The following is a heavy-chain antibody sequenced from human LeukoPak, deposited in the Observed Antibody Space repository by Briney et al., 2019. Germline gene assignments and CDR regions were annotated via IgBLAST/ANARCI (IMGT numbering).Heavy chain of an antibody. V-gene: IGHV1-2*02. J-gene: IGHJ4*02. CDR2: INPNSGGT. CDR1: GYTFTSYG. D-gene: IGHD4-17*01. CDR3: ARMVTTQFYYFDY. Sequence: ASVKVSCKASGYTFTSYGISWVRQAPGQGLEWMGWINPNSGGTNYAHKFQGRVTMTRDTSISTTYMELRRLRSDDTAVYYCARMVTTQFYYFDYWGQGTLVTVSS.